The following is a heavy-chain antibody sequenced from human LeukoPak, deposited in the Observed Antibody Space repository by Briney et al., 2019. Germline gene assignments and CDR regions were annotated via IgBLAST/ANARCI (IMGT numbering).Heavy chain of an antibody. CDR2: IKEDASQK. J-gene: IGHJ4*02. Sequence: SGGSLRLSCAASGFTFSSYWMMWVRQAPGKGLEWVANIKEDASQKYYLDSVKGRFTISRDNAKNLLFLQMNSLTAEDTAVYYCARNYLEYWGQGTQVTVSS. CDR3: ARNYLEY. CDR1: GFTFSSYW. V-gene: IGHV3-7*01.